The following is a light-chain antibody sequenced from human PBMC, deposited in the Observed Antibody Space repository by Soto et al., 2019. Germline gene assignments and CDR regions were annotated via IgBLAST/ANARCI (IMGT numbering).Light chain of an antibody. CDR3: QTWGTGFWV. V-gene: IGLV4-69*01. CDR2: LNSDGSH. Sequence: QPVLTQSPSASASLGASVRLTGTLSSGHGSYAIAWHQQQPEKGPRYLMKLNSDGSHSKGDGIPDRFSGSSSGAERYLTISSLQSEDEADYYCQTWGTGFWVFGGGTKLTVL. J-gene: IGLJ3*02. CDR1: SGHGSYA.